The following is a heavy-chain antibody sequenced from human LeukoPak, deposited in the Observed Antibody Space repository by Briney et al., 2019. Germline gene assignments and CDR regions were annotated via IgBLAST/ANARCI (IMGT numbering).Heavy chain of an antibody. CDR2: ISAYNGNT. D-gene: IGHD3-10*01. V-gene: IGHV1-18*01. CDR3: ARPSGATRTDYFDY. Sequence: GASVKVSCKASGYTFTNYGISWVRQAPGQGLEWMGWISAYNGNTNYAQKLQGRVTMTTDTSTSTAYMELRSLRSDDTAVYYCARPSGATRTDYFDYWGQGTLVTVSS. CDR1: GYTFTNYG. J-gene: IGHJ4*02.